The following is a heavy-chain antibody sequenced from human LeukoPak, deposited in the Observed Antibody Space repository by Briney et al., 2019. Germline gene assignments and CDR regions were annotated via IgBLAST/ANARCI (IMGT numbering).Heavy chain of an antibody. Sequence: SGTLSLTCAVSGGSISSSNWWSWVRQPPGKGLEWIGEIYHSGSTNYNPSLKSRVTMSVDMSKNQFSLKLSSVTAADTAVYYCARDKGGEYFDYWGQGTLVTVSS. V-gene: IGHV4-4*02. D-gene: IGHD3-10*01. CDR1: GGSISSSNW. CDR3: ARDKGGEYFDY. CDR2: IYHSGST. J-gene: IGHJ4*02.